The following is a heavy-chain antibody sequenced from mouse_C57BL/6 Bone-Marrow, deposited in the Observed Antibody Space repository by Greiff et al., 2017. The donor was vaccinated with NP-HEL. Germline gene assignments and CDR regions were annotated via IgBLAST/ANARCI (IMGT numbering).Heavy chain of an antibody. CDR2: IYPGSGNT. CDR1: GYSFTSYY. CDR3: ITMFPFAY. D-gene: IGHD1-1*02. V-gene: IGHV1-66*01. Sequence: QVHVKQSGPELVKPGASVKISCKASGYSFTSYYIHWVKQRPGQGLEWIGWIYPGSGNTKYNEKFKGKATLTAYTSSNNAYMQLSSLTSEDSAFYYCITMFPFAYWGQGTLVTVSS. J-gene: IGHJ3*01.